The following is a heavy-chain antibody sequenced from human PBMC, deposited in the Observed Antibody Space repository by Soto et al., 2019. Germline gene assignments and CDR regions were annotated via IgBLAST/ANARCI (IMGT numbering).Heavy chain of an antibody. CDR3: AREYYYGMDV. V-gene: IGHV3-11*05. Sequence: QVQLVESGGGLVRPGGSLRLSCAASGFTFSDYYMTWIRQAPGKGLEWVSYITGSSDYTNYADSVKGRFTISRDNVKTSLYLQMNSLSAEDTALYYCAREYYYGMDVWGQGTTVTVSS. J-gene: IGHJ6*02. CDR1: GFTFSDYY. CDR2: ITGSSDYT.